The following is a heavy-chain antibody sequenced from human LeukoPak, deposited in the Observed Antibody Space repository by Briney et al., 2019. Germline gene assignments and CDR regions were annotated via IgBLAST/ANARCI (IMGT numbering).Heavy chain of an antibody. D-gene: IGHD6-13*01. J-gene: IGHJ4*02. CDR2: IYYSGST. V-gene: IGHV4-39*07. CDR3: ARDGEAATSAFDY. CDR1: GGSISSSSYY. Sequence: SETLSLTCTVSGGSISSSSYYWGWIRQPPGKGLEWIGSIYYSGSTYYNPSLKSRVTISVDTSKNQFSLKLSSVTAADTAVYYCARDGEAATSAFDYWGQGTLVTVSS.